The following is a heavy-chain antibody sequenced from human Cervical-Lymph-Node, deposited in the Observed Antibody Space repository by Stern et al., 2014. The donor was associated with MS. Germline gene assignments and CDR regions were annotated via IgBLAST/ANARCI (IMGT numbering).Heavy chain of an antibody. CDR2: INPSGDST. Sequence: VQLVESGAEVKKPGASVKISCKAPGYKFTNYYIHWMRQAPGLGPEWMGMINPSGDSTTYAQKFQGRVTMTRDTSTSTVYMELSRLRSEDAAVYYCASGRLGYWGQGTQVTVSS. CDR1: GYKFTNYY. CDR3: ASGRLGY. J-gene: IGHJ4*02. V-gene: IGHV1-46*01.